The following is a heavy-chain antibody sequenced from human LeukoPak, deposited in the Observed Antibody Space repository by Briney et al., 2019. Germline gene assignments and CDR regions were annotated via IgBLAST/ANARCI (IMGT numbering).Heavy chain of an antibody. CDR2: INHSGYT. V-gene: IGHV4-34*01. CDR3: TRMTTGHDY. D-gene: IGHD4-17*01. J-gene: IGHJ4*02. Sequence: SETLTLTGAVSGVSFNDYYWSWVRQTPGKGLEWIGEINHSGYTNDGPSLKSRVTLSIDTSRKQFSLNLRSVTVADAGIYYCTRMTTGHDYWGQGTLVTVSS. CDR1: GVSFNDYY.